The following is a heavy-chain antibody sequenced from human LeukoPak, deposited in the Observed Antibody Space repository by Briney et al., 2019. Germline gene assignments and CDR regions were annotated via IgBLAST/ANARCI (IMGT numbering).Heavy chain of an antibody. V-gene: IGHV1-8*03. D-gene: IGHD3-22*01. J-gene: IGHJ4*02. CDR3: ASYYYDSSGFVH. Sequence: ASVKVSCKASGYTFTSYDINWVRQATGQGLEWMGWMNPNSGNTGYAQKFQGRVTITRNTSISTAYMELSRLRSDDTAVYYCASYYYDSSGFVHWGQGTLVAVSS. CDR1: GYTFTSYD. CDR2: MNPNSGNT.